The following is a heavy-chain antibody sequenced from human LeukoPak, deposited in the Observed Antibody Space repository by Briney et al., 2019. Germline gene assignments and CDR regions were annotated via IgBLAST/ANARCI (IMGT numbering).Heavy chain of an antibody. V-gene: IGHV4-38-2*02. CDR1: GYSISSGYY. D-gene: IGHD4-17*01. CDR2: IYHSGST. Sequence: PSETLSLTCTVSGYSISSGYYWGWIRQPPGKGLEWIGSIYHSGSTYYNPSLKSRVTISLDTSKNQFSLKLSSVTAADTAVYYCARTVTTPLFDYWGQGTLVTVSS. CDR3: ARTVTTPLFDY. J-gene: IGHJ4*02.